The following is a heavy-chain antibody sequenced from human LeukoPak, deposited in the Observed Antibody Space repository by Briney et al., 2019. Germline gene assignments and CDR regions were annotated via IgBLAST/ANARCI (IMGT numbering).Heavy chain of an antibody. Sequence: PGGSLRLSCAASGFTFSNYWMHWVRQAPGKGLVWVSRINTDGSITTYADSVKGRFIISRDNAKNTLYLQMNSLKAEDTAVYYCVRARVGTYYDYWGQLTLVTVSS. CDR3: VRARVGTYYDY. CDR1: GFTFSNYW. CDR2: INTDGSIT. J-gene: IGHJ4*01. V-gene: IGHV3-74*01. D-gene: IGHD1-26*01.